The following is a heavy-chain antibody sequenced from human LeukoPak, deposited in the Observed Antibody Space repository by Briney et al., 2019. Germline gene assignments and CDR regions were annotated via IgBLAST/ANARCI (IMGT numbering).Heavy chain of an antibody. CDR2: IYTSGST. CDR3: ARDQRYYDSSGYYPSYWYFDL. V-gene: IGHV4-4*07. Sequence: PSETLSLTCTVSGGSISSYYWSWIRQPAGKGLEWAGRIYTSGSTNYNPSLKSRVTMSVDTPKNQFSLKLSSVTAADTAVYYCARDQRYYDSSGYYPSYWYFDLWGRGTLVTVSS. CDR1: GGSISSYY. J-gene: IGHJ2*01. D-gene: IGHD3-22*01.